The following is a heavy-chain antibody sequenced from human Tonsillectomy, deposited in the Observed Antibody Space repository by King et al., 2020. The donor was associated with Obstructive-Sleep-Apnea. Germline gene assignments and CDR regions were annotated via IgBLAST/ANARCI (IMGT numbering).Heavy chain of an antibody. J-gene: IGHJ4*02. Sequence: VQLVESGGGLVKPGGSLRLSCAASGFTFSSYSMNWVRQAPGKGLEWVSSISSSSSYIYYADSVKGRFTISRDHAMNSLYLQMNGLRAEDTAVYYCARDRHFDYWGQGTLVTVSS. V-gene: IGHV3-21*01. CDR2: ISSSSSYI. CDR3: ARDRHFDY. CDR1: GFTFSSYS.